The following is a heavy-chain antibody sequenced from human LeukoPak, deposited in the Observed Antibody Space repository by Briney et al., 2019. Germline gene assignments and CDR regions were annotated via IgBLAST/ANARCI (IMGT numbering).Heavy chain of an antibody. V-gene: IGHV4-39*07. CDR1: GGSISSSSYY. Sequence: PSETLSLTCTVSGGSISSSSYYWGWIRQPPGKGLEWIGSIYYSGSTYYNPSLKSRVTISVDTSKNQFSLKLSSVTAADTAVYYCARVDMKGRLSYHFDYWGQGTLVTVSS. D-gene: IGHD3-16*02. CDR2: IYYSGST. CDR3: ARVDMKGRLSYHFDY. J-gene: IGHJ4*02.